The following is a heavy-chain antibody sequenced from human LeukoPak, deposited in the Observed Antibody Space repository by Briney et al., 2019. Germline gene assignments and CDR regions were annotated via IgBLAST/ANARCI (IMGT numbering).Heavy chain of an antibody. CDR3: ARDVVGYYDSSGYYLSASDI. CDR1: GFTFSNYA. Sequence: GGSLRLSCAASGFTFSNYAMSWVRQAPGKGLEWVSAISGSGGSTYYADSVKGRFTISRDNSKNTLYLQMNTLRVEDTAVYYCARDVVGYYDSSGYYLSASDIWGQGTMVTVSS. J-gene: IGHJ3*02. V-gene: IGHV3-23*01. D-gene: IGHD3-22*01. CDR2: ISGSGGST.